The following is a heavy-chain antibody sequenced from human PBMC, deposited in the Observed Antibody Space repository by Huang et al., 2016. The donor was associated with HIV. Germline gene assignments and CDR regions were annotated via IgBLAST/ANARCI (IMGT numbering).Heavy chain of an antibody. J-gene: IGHJ6*03. CDR3: ARTAEPYYYYYYMDV. V-gene: IGHV1-46*01. CDR1: GYTFTNYH. Sequence: QVQLVQSGAEVKKPGASVKVSCKASGYTFTNYHMHWVRQAPGQGLEWMGMSNPTGGSTSYAQNFQGRITMTRDTSTSTVYMELSSLRSEDTAVYFCARTAEPYYYYYYMDVWGKGTTVTVSS. CDR2: SNPTGGST. D-gene: IGHD6-25*01.